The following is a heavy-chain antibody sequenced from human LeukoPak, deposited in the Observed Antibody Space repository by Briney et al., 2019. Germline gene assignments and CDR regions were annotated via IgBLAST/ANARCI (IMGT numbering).Heavy chain of an antibody. V-gene: IGHV3-33*08. J-gene: IGHJ4*02. CDR1: GFTFSSHA. CDR2: IWYDGSIQ. CDR3: ARAGYCSGGSCYGSDY. Sequence: GGSLRLSCAASGFTFSSHAMSWVRQAPGKGLEWVAAIWYDGSIQYYADSVKGRFTISRDNSKNTLYLQMDSLRAEDTAVYYCARAGYCSGGSCYGSDYWGQGTLVSVSS. D-gene: IGHD2-15*01.